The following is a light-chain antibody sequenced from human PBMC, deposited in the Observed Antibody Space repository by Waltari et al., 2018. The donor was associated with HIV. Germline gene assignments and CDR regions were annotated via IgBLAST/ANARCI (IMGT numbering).Light chain of an antibody. Sequence: DIQMTQSPSSLSASIGDRVTITCRASQNIDKYLNWYQQKAGKAPKLLIYTTSKLQSGVPSRFSGRGSGTEFTLTISSLQPEDLATYYCQQGYNTPPWTFAPGTKVEVK. J-gene: IGKJ1*01. CDR2: TTS. CDR1: QNIDKY. V-gene: IGKV1-39*01. CDR3: QQGYNTPPWT.